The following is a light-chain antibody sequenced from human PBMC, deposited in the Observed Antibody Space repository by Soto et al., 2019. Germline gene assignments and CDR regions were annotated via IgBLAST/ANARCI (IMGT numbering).Light chain of an antibody. CDR1: QTISTY. CDR3: LQRSDWPIT. CDR2: DAS. Sequence: EIVLTQSPLTLSLSPGESASLSCRVSQTISTYLAWYQQKPGQAPRLLIYDASTRATGIPARFSGSGSGTDFTLTISYLEPEDFAVYYCLQRSDWPITFGQGTRLEIK. V-gene: IGKV3-11*01. J-gene: IGKJ5*01.